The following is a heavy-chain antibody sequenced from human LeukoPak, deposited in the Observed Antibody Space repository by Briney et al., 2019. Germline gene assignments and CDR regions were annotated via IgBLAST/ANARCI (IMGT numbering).Heavy chain of an antibody. CDR3: TRGTMMVGP. Sequence: PSETLSLTCTVSGGSLSNYYWSWIRQPPGKGLEWIGYIYYSGSTTYNPSLKSRATISVDTSKNQFSLRLTSVTAADTAVYYCTRGTMMVGPWGQGALVTASS. J-gene: IGHJ5*02. D-gene: IGHD3-22*01. CDR2: IYYSGST. CDR1: GGSLSNYY. V-gene: IGHV4-59*01.